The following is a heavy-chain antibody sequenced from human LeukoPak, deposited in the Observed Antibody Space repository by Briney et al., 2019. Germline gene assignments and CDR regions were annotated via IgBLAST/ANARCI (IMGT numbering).Heavy chain of an antibody. J-gene: IGHJ4*02. D-gene: IGHD6-13*01. CDR3: AREWQGGIAAAGTRIEGDY. CDR1: GFSVSGYW. Sequence: GGSLRLFCAVSGFSVSGYWMTWVRQAPGKGLEWVANIKQDGSEKNYVDSVKGRFTISRDNAENSLFLQMNSPRVEDTAVYYCAREWQGGIAAAGTRIEGDYWGQGTLVAVSS. V-gene: IGHV3-7*01. CDR2: IKQDGSEK.